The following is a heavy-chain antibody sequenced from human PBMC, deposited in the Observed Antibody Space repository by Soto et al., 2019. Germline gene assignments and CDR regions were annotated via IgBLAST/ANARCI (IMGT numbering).Heavy chain of an antibody. Sequence: QVQLQQWGAGLLKPSETLSLTCAVYGGFVSSGSYYWSWIRQPPGKGLEWIGEMSHSGVTHFNPSLKRRVTISVDTSKNQFSLKMSSVTAADTALYYCARVERGTATTVVDAFDIWGPGTMVTVSS. J-gene: IGHJ3*02. CDR1: GGFVSSGSYY. CDR3: ARVERGTATTVVDAFDI. CDR2: MSHSGVT. D-gene: IGHD1-1*01. V-gene: IGHV4-34*01.